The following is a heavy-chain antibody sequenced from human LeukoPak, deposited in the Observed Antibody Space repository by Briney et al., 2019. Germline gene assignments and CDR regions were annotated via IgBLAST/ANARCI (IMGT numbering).Heavy chain of an antibody. CDR3: ATSSYDTSGSLEFDC. CDR1: GFTFNDAW. CDR2: IKSERDGGTA. D-gene: IGHD3-22*01. V-gene: IGHV3-15*01. Sequence: PGGSLRLSCAASGFTFNDAWLSWVRQAPGKGLEWLGRIKSERDGGTADYAATVKGRFNISRDDSKNTLYLQMNNLKTEDTAVYYCATSSYDTSGSLEFDCWGQGTLVTVSS. J-gene: IGHJ4*02.